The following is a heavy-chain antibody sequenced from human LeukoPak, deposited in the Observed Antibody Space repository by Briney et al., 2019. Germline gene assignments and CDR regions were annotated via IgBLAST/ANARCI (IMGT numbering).Heavy chain of an antibody. Sequence: GGSLRLSCAASGFTFSDHYMNWVRQAPGKGLEWVSYISSSSSTIYYADSVKGRFTISRDNAKNSLYLQMNSLRAEDTAVYYCARVGDGYDFDHWGQGTLVTVSS. V-gene: IGHV3-11*04. CDR1: GFTFSDHY. J-gene: IGHJ4*02. CDR2: ISSSSSTI. D-gene: IGHD5-24*01. CDR3: ARVGDGYDFDH.